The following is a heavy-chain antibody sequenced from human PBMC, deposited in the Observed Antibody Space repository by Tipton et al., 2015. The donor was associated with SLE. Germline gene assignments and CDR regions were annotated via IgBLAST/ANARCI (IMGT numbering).Heavy chain of an antibody. D-gene: IGHD5-12*01. Sequence: TLSLTCAVSGASINSSTWWSWVRQPPGKGLEWIGYIYYSGSTYYNPSLKSRVTFSVDTSKNQFSLRLTSVTAADTAVYYCARGGVGGYDYFDYWGQGTLVTVSS. CDR2: IYYSGST. V-gene: IGHV4-28*03. CDR3: ARGGVGGYDYFDY. CDR1: GASINSSTW. J-gene: IGHJ4*02.